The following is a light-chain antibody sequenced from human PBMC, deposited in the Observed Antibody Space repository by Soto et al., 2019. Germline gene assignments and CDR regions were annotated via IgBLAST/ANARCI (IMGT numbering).Light chain of an antibody. CDR1: QSVSNNY. Sequence: EVVLTQSPGTLSLSPGERATLSCRASQSVSNNYLAWYQQKPGQAPRLLIYGASNRATGIPDRFSASGSGTDFTLTISRLEPEDSAVYYCQQYKTFGQGTKVDIK. CDR3: QQYKT. CDR2: GAS. J-gene: IGKJ1*01. V-gene: IGKV3-20*01.